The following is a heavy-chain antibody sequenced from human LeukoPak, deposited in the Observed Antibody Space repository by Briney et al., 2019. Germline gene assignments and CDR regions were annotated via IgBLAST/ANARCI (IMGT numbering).Heavy chain of an antibody. V-gene: IGHV3-23*01. CDR2: ITGGGSGI. CDR3: AKWGDYDVLTGYYVSDY. CDR1: GFTFSNYA. J-gene: IGHJ4*02. D-gene: IGHD3-9*01. Sequence: QPGGSLRLSCAASGFTFSNYAMSWVRQAPGKGREWASAITGGGSGIYYADSMKSRFTISRDNSKNTLYLQINSLRAEDTAVYYCAKWGDYDVLTGYYVSDYWGQGTLVTVSS.